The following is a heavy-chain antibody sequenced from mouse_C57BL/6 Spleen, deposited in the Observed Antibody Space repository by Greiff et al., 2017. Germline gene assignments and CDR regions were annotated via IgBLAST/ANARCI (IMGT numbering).Heavy chain of an antibody. CDR3: TREARRYGSSYAWFAY. Sequence: EVKLVESGEGLVKPGGSLKLSCAASGFTFSSYAMSWVRQTPGKRLEWVAYISSGGDYIYYADTVKGRFTISRDNARNTLYLQMSSLKSEDTAMYDCTREARRYGSSYAWFAYWGQGTLVTVA. CDR2: ISSGGDYI. V-gene: IGHV5-9-1*02. CDR1: GFTFSSYA. D-gene: IGHD1-1*01. J-gene: IGHJ3*01.